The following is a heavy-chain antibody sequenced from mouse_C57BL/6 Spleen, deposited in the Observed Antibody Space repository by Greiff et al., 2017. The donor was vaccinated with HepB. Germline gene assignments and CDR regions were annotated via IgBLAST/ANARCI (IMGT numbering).Heavy chain of an antibody. CDR3: ASYYSNYYFDY. V-gene: IGHV5-4*03. J-gene: IGHJ2*01. CDR2: ISDGGSYT. Sequence: EVKLVESGGGLVKPGGSLKLSCAASGFTFSSYAMSWVRQTPEKRLEWVATISDGGSYTYYPDNVKGRFTISRDNAKNNLYRQMSHLKSEDTAMYYCASYYSNYYFDYWGQGTTLTVSS. CDR1: GFTFSSYA. D-gene: IGHD2-5*01.